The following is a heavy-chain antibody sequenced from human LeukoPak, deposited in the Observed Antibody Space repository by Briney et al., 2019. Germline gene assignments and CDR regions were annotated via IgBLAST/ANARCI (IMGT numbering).Heavy chain of an antibody. CDR1: GYSISSGYY. V-gene: IGHV4-38-2*02. J-gene: IGHJ5*02. Sequence: SETLSLTCTVSGYSISSGYYWGWIRQPPGKGLQWIGSIYHSGSTYYNPSLKSRVTISVDTSKNQFFLKLSSVTAADTAVYYCARYRRYCSGGSCYSRWFDPWGQGTLVTVSS. CDR3: ARYRRYCSGGSCYSRWFDP. D-gene: IGHD2-15*01. CDR2: IYHSGST.